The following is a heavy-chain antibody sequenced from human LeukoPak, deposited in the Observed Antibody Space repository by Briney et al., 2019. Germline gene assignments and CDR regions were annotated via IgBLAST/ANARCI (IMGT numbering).Heavy chain of an antibody. V-gene: IGHV3-30*04. CDR2: ILYDGSNK. CDR1: GFTFSSYA. CDR3: ARAPGGPLRYFDWPPDP. J-gene: IGHJ5*02. Sequence: GGSLRLSCAASGFTFSSYAMHWVRQAPGKGLEWVAVILYDGSNKYYADSVEGRFTISRDNSKNTLYLQMNSLRAEDTAVYYCARAPGGPLRYFDWPPDPWGQGTLVTVSS. D-gene: IGHD3-9*01.